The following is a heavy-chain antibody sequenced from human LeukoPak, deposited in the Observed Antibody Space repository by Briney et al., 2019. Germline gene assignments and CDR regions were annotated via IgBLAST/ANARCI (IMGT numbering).Heavy chain of an antibody. D-gene: IGHD5-12*01. CDR1: GGSISSSSYY. CDR2: IYYSGST. CDR3: ARRRIVATIDY. J-gene: IGHJ4*02. V-gene: IGHV4-39*01. Sequence: NSSETLSLTCTVSGGSISSSSYYWGWIRQPPGKGLEWIGSIYYSGSTYYNPSLKSRVTISVDTSKNQFSLRLRSVTAADTAIYYCARRRIVATIDYWGQGTLVTVSS.